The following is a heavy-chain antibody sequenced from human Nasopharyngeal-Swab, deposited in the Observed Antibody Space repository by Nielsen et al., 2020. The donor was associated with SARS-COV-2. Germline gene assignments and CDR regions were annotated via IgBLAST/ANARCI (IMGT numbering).Heavy chain of an antibody. Sequence: GESLKISCAASGFTFSSYSMNWVRQAPGKGLEWASSISSSSSYIYYADSVKGRFTISRDNAKNSLYLQMNSLRAEDTAVYYCARDQTTVTTFYGMDVWGQGTTVTVSS. CDR2: ISSSSSYI. D-gene: IGHD4-17*01. J-gene: IGHJ6*02. CDR3: ARDQTTVTTFYGMDV. CDR1: GFTFSSYS. V-gene: IGHV3-21*01.